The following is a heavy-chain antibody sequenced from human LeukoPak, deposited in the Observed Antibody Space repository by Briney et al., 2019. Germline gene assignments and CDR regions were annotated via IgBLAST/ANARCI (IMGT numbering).Heavy chain of an antibody. Sequence: GGSLRLSCAASRFTFSSYGMHWVRQAPGKGLEWVAFIRYDGSNKYYADSVKGRFTISGDNSKNTLYLQMNSLRAEDTAVYYCAKGGYSYGTFDYWGQGTLVTVSS. CDR3: AKGGYSYGTFDY. CDR1: RFTFSSYG. CDR2: IRYDGSNK. V-gene: IGHV3-30*02. J-gene: IGHJ4*02. D-gene: IGHD5-18*01.